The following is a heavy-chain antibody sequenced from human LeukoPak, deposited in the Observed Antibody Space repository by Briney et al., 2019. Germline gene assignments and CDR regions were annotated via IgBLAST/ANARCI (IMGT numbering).Heavy chain of an antibody. CDR1: GGTFSSYT. CDR2: IIPIFGTA. Sequence: SVKVSCXASGGTFSSYTISWVRQAPGQGLEWMGRIIPIFGTANYAQKFQGRVTITTDESTSTAYMELSSLRSEDTAVYYCARAIAYCGGDCYSRRDYYYYYMDVWGKGTTVTVSS. D-gene: IGHD2-21*02. V-gene: IGHV1-69*05. J-gene: IGHJ6*03. CDR3: ARAIAYCGGDCYSRRDYYYYYMDV.